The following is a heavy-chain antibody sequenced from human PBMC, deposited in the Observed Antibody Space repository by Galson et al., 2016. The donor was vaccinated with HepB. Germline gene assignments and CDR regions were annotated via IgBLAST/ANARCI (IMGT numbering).Heavy chain of an antibody. CDR2: IYAGDSNT. J-gene: IGHJ4*02. CDR3: ARYHDYKDYFDF. Sequence: QSGAEVKKPGESLRISCKGSGYRFPSYWIGWVRQMPGKGLEWMGIIYAGDSNTTYSPSFQGQVTISADKSISTAYLQWSSLKASDTAMYYGARYHDYKDYFDFWGQGTLVTVSS. D-gene: IGHD4-11*01. V-gene: IGHV5-51*01. CDR1: GYRFPSYW.